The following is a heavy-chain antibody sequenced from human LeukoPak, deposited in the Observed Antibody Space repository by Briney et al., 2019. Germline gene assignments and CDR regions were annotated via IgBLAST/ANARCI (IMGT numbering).Heavy chain of an antibody. J-gene: IGHJ4*02. CDR1: GGSISSSSYY. D-gene: IGHD1-26*01. CDR2: IYHSGST. V-gene: IGHV4-39*07. CDR3: ARGRSAWWELLVRTYYFDY. Sequence: PSETLSLTCTVSGGSISSSSYYWGWIRQPPGKGLEWIGSIYHSGSTNYNPSLKSRVTISVDTSKNQFSLKLSSVTAADTAVYYCARGRSAWWELLVRTYYFDYWGQGTLVTVSS.